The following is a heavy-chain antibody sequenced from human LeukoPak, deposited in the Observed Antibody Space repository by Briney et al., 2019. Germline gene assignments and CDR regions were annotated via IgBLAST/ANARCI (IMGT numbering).Heavy chain of an antibody. J-gene: IGHJ4*02. D-gene: IGHD2-2*01. CDR2: INPNSGDT. Sequence: ASVKVSCKASGYTFTDYYLHWVRQAPGQGVEWMGWINPNSGDTNYAQKFQGRVTMTRDTSISTAHMEMSRLRSDDTAVYYCAGANFLYCSSTTCLFDYWGQGTLVTVSS. V-gene: IGHV1-2*02. CDR3: AGANFLYCSSTTCLFDY. CDR1: GYTFTDYY.